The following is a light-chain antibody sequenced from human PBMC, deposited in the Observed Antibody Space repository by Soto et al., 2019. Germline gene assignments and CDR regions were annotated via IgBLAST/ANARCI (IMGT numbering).Light chain of an antibody. CDR3: QQYNSYLWT. CDR1: QSISSW. V-gene: IGKV1-5*03. CDR2: KAS. Sequence: DIQMTQSPSTLSASVGDRVTITCRASQSISSWLAWYQQKPGKAPNLLIYKASSLATEVPSRFSGSRSGTEFNLTISILQPDDFATYYFQQYNSYLWTFGQGTKVEIK. J-gene: IGKJ1*01.